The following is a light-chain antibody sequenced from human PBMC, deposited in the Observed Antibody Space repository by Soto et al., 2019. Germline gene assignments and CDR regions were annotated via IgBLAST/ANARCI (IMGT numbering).Light chain of an antibody. CDR1: QDISTS. J-gene: IGKJ2*03. CDR3: QHLRTYPFS. CDR2: PAS. Sequence: DIQLTQSPSFLSASVGDRVTVSCRASQDISTSLAWFQQKAGKVPQLLVYPASTLQDGVPSRFSGSGSGTYFTLTITNLQAEDFATYYCQHLRTYPFSFGQGTKLYIK. V-gene: IGKV1-9*01.